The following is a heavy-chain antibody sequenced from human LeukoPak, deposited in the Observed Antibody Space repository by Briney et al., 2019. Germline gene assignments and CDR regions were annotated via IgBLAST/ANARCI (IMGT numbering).Heavy chain of an antibody. CDR2: IYTSGST. CDR3: ARLVVRITGTTGWFDP. J-gene: IGHJ5*02. D-gene: IGHD1-7*01. V-gene: IGHV4-4*09. Sequence: SETLSLTCTVSGGSISSYYWSWIRQPPGKGLEWIGYIYTSGSTNYNPSLKSRVTISVDTSKNQFSLELSSVTAADTAVYYCARLVVRITGTTGWFDPWGQGTLVTVSS. CDR1: GGSISSYY.